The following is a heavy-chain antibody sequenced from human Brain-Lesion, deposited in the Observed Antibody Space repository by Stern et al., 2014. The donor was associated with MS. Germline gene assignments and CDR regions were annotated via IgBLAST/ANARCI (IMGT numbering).Heavy chain of an antibody. CDR2: IHYNGNT. CDR3: ARRATYNEWKQIWGGWFDP. J-gene: IGHJ5*02. CDR1: GDSISGGGYY. Sequence: VQLVESGPGLVKPSQTLSLTCTVSGDSISGGGYYWSWIRPHPGKGLEWIGPIHYNGNTYYNPSLKSRVTMSVDTSNNQFSLRLRSVTAADTAVYYCARRATYNEWKQIWGGWFDPWGQGTLVTVSS. V-gene: IGHV4-31*03. D-gene: IGHD5-18*01.